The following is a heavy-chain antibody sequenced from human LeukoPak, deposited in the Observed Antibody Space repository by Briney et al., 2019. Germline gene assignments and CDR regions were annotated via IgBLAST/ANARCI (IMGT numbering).Heavy chain of an antibody. J-gene: IGHJ4*02. CDR1: GYSFSTYW. CDR2: IYPGDSDT. V-gene: IGHV5-51*01. Sequence: GESLKISCKGSGYSFSTYWIGWVRQVPGKGLEWLGIIYPGDSDTTYSPSFQGQVTISADKSISTAYLQWSSLKAADTAMYYCARRDSSGWYYWGQGTLVTVSS. CDR3: ARRDSSGWYY. D-gene: IGHD6-19*01.